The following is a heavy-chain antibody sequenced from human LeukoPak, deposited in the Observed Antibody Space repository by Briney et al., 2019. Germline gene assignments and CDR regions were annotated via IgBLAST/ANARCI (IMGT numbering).Heavy chain of an antibody. CDR2: IYSGGDT. CDR1: GFTFSSYG. CDR3: ARGSCSNIRCHDAFDI. D-gene: IGHD2-2*01. V-gene: IGHV3-53*01. J-gene: IGHJ3*02. Sequence: GGSLRLSCAASGFTFSSYGMSWVRQAPGKGLECVSIIYSGGDTYYTDSVKGRFSVSRDNSKNTLYLQMNSLRVDDTAVYYCARGSCSNIRCHDAFDIWGQGTMVTVSS.